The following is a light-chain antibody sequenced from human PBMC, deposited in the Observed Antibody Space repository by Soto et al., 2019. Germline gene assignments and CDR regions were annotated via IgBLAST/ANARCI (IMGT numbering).Light chain of an antibody. CDR2: GAS. Sequence: EIVMTQSPATLSVSPGERATLSCRASQSIIGNLAWYQQKPGQAPRLLIYGASTRATGIPARFSGSGSGTEFTLTISSLQSEDFAVYYCQQHSFWPRTFGQGTKVEV. V-gene: IGKV3-15*01. J-gene: IGKJ1*01. CDR3: QQHSFWPRT. CDR1: QSIIGN.